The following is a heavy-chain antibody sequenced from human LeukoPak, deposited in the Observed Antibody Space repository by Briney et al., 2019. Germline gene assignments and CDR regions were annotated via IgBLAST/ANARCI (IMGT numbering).Heavy chain of an antibody. CDR2: INPTGDST. J-gene: IGHJ4*02. Sequence: ASVKVSCKASGYTFSSYYMHWVRQAPGQGLEWVGLINPTGDSTNYAQNFRGRVTMTRDTSTSTVYMDLSSLKSEDTAVYYCAREASGGYFDYWGQGTLVTVSS. V-gene: IGHV1-46*01. D-gene: IGHD4-23*01. CDR3: AREASGGYFDY. CDR1: GYTFSSYY.